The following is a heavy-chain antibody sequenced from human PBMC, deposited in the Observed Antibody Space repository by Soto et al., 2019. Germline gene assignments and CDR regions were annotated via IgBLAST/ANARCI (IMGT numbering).Heavy chain of an antibody. CDR1: GYTFTSYD. V-gene: IGHV1-8*01. CDR3: ARFDARYYYYYYMDV. Sequence: ASVKVSCKASGYTFTSYDINWLRQATGQGLEWMGWMNPNSGNTGYAQKFQGRVTMTRNTSISTAYMELSSLRSEDTAVYYCARFDARYYYYYYMDVWGKGTTVTVSS. CDR2: MNPNSGNT. J-gene: IGHJ6*03.